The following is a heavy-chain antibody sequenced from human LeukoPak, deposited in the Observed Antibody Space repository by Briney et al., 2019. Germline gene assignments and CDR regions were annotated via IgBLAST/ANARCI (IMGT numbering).Heavy chain of an antibody. CDR2: ISSSGNTT. Sequence: GGSLRLSCAASGFTFSDYYMSWIRQAPGKGVEWVSCISSSGNTTYYADSVKGRFTISRDNAENSLYLQMNSLRVEDTAVYYCARDGGSSWYFDYWGQGTLVTVSS. V-gene: IGHV3-11*01. CDR3: ARDGGSSWYFDY. J-gene: IGHJ4*02. D-gene: IGHD6-13*01. CDR1: GFTFSDYY.